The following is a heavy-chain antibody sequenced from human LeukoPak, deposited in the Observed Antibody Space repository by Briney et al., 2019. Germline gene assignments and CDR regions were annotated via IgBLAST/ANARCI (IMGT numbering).Heavy chain of an antibody. CDR2: ISSSSSYI. V-gene: IGHV3-21*01. D-gene: IGHD3-22*01. CDR3: ARGGVYYDSSGLDY. J-gene: IGHJ4*02. Sequence: GGSLRLSCAASGFTFDEYGMSWVRQAPGKGLEWVSSISSSSSYIYYADSLKGRFTISRDNAKNSLYLQMNILRAEDTTVYYCARGGVYYDSSGLDYWGQGTLVTVSS. CDR1: GFTFDEYG.